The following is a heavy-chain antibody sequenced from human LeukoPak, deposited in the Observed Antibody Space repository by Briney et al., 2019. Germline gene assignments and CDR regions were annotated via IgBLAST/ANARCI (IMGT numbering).Heavy chain of an antibody. Sequence: GGSLRLSCAASGFTFSSYWMSWVRQAPGKGLEWVANIKEDGSEKYYVDSVKGRFTISRDNAKNSLYLQMNSLRAEDTAVYYCARLKLLWSNYFDYWGQGTLVTVSS. V-gene: IGHV3-7*01. D-gene: IGHD2-2*01. CDR1: GFTFSSYW. CDR2: IKEDGSEK. CDR3: ARLKLLWSNYFDY. J-gene: IGHJ4*02.